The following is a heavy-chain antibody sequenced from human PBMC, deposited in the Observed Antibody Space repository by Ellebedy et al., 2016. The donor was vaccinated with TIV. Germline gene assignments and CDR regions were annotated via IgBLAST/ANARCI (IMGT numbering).Heavy chain of an antibody. J-gene: IGHJ5*02. Sequence: GESLKISXAASGFTFSSYAMSWVRQAPGKGLEWVSAISGSGGSTYYADSVKGRFTISRDNSKNTLYLQMNSLRAEDTAVYYCAKDRSSSWLNWFDPWGQGTLVTVSS. CDR1: GFTFSSYA. CDR2: ISGSGGST. CDR3: AKDRSSSWLNWFDP. D-gene: IGHD6-13*01. V-gene: IGHV3-23*01.